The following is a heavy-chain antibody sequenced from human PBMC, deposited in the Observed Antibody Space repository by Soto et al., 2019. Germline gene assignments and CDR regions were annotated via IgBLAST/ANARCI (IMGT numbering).Heavy chain of an antibody. CDR1: GFTFSDHY. CDR3: TRGHHSMDV. Sequence: PGGALRLSCAASGFTFSDHYMSWIRQAPGKGLEWISYINPSGTYTHYADSVKGRFTTSRDNAENSLYLQMNSLRAEDTALYYCTRGHHSMDVWGQGATVAVSS. J-gene: IGHJ6*02. V-gene: IGHV3-11*06. CDR2: INPSGTYT. D-gene: IGHD5-18*01.